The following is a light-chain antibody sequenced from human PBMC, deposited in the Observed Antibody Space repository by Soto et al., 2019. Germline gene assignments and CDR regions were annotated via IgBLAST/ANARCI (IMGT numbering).Light chain of an antibody. J-gene: IGLJ1*01. Sequence: QSLLTQPPSASGTPGQRVTISCSGSSSNIGSKTVNWYQQLPGTVPKLLIYNSYQRPSGAPDRFSGSKSGTSASLAISGLQSEDEADYYCAAWDASLNGYVFGAGTKVTVL. CDR3: AAWDASLNGYV. V-gene: IGLV1-44*01. CDR2: NSY. CDR1: SSNIGSKT.